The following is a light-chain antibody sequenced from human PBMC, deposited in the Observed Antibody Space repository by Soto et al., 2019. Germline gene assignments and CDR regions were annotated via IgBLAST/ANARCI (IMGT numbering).Light chain of an antibody. CDR3: QRLQA. V-gene: IGKV1-9*01. J-gene: IGKJ1*01. CDR2: AAS. CDR1: QGISSY. Sequence: DIQLTQSPSFLSASVGDRVTITCRASQGISSYLAWYQQIPGKAPKLLIFAASTLQSGVPSRFSGSGSGTEFTLTISDLRPEDFATYYCQRLQAFGQGARVEMK.